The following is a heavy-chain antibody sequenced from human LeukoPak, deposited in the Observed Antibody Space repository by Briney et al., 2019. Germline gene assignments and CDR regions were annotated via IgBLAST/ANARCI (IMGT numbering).Heavy chain of an antibody. Sequence: PSQTLSLTCTVSGDSISSGSSYWNWIRQPAGKGLEWIGRIYTSGTTNYNPSLKSRVTISVDTSKNQSSLKLSSVTAADTAVYYCARVFDSWGQGTLVTVSS. V-gene: IGHV4-61*02. CDR2: IYTSGTT. J-gene: IGHJ5*01. CDR1: GDSISSGSSY. CDR3: ARVFDS.